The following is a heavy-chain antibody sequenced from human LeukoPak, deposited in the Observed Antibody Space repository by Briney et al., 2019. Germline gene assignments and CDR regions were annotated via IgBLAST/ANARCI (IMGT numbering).Heavy chain of an antibody. CDR1: GGTFSSYA. J-gene: IGHJ3*02. V-gene: IGHV1-18*01. CDR3: ARDRSSSLAVDAFDI. CDR2: ISAYNGNT. Sequence: ASVKVSCKASGGTFSSYAISWVRQAPGQGLEWMGWISAYNGNTNYAQKLQGRVTMTTDTSTSTAYMELRSLRSDDTAVYYCARDRSSSLAVDAFDIWGQRTMVTVSS. D-gene: IGHD6-13*01.